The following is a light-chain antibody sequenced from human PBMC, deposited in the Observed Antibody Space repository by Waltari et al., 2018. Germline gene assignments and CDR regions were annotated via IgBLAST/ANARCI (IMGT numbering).Light chain of an antibody. J-gene: IGKJ2*01. Sequence: DIVMTQSPDSLVVSLGERATINCKSSRNLLYSPNNKEFLAWYQQKPGQPPKLLIYCASTRESGVPDRFTGSGSGTDFSLTISSLQAEDVAVYYCQQYYDTPYTFGQGTKLEIK. V-gene: IGKV4-1*01. CDR3: QQYYDTPYT. CDR2: CAS. CDR1: RNLLYSPNNKEF.